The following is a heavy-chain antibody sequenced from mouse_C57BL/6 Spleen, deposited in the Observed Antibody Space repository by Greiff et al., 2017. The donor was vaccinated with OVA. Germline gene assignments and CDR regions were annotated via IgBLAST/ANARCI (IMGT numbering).Heavy chain of an antibody. J-gene: IGHJ1*03. CDR1: GFTFSDYG. Sequence: EVHLVESGGGLVKPGGSLKLSCAASGFTFSDYGMHWVRQAPEKGLEWVAYISSGSSTIYYADTVKGRFTISRDNAKNTLFLQMTSLRSEDTAMYYCARDYYGSSYAYWYFDVWGTGTTVTVSS. CDR3: ARDYYGSSYAYWYFDV. V-gene: IGHV5-17*01. D-gene: IGHD1-1*01. CDR2: ISSGSSTI.